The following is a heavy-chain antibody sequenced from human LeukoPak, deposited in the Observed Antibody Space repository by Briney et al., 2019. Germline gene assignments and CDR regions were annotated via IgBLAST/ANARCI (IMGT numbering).Heavy chain of an antibody. V-gene: IGHV4-39*01. J-gene: IGHJ4*02. CDR3: ARQPGGVTNYFDY. Sequence: PSETLSLTCSVSGGSISSSSYYWGWIRQPPGKGREWIGSIYYSGSTYYNPSLKSRVPISVHSSRNQFSLKLSSVTAADTAVYYCARQPGGVTNYFDYWGQGTLVTVSS. D-gene: IGHD2-21*02. CDR2: IYYSGST. CDR1: GGSISSSSYY.